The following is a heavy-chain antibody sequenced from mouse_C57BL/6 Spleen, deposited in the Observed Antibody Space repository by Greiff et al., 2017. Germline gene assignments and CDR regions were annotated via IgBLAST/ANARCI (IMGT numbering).Heavy chain of an antibody. J-gene: IGHJ2*01. CDR3: ARSLYYDYDGGFAY. D-gene: IGHD2-4*01. Sequence: VQLQQSGAELVKPGASVKISCKASGYAFSSYWMNWVKQRPGKGLEWIGQIYPGDGDTNYNGKFKGKATLTADKSSSTAYMQLSSLTSEDSAVYFCARSLYYDYDGGFAYWGQGTTLTVSS. V-gene: IGHV1-80*01. CDR1: GYAFSSYW. CDR2: IYPGDGDT.